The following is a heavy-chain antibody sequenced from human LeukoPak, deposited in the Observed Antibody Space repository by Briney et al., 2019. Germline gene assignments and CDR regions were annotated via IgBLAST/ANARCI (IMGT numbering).Heavy chain of an antibody. D-gene: IGHD1-1*01. V-gene: IGHV4-4*02. Sequence: SGTLSLTCAVSGGSISSNNWWGWVRQPPGQGLEWIGEIYHSGSPNYNPSLKSRVTISVDKSRNHFSLNLSSVTAADTAVYYCARVDINNWHSCDYWGQGTLVTVSS. CDR3: ARVDINNWHSCDY. CDR2: IYHSGSP. CDR1: GGSISSNNW. J-gene: IGHJ4*02.